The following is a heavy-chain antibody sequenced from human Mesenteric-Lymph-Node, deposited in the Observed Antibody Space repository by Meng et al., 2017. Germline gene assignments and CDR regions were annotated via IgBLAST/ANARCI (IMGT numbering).Heavy chain of an antibody. CDR2: INHSGAT. CDR3: ARGRRFGDFFGLDY. CDR1: GGSFSDYY. J-gene: IGHJ4*02. V-gene: IGHV4-34*01. D-gene: IGHD3-10*01. Sequence: QVQLRQWGTGLLKPSETLSLTCAVYGGSFSDYYWSWVRQPPGKGLEWIGEINHSGATNYSPSLKSRVIMSVATSKNQFSLKVTSVTAADTALYFCARGRRFGDFFGLDYWGRGILVTVSS.